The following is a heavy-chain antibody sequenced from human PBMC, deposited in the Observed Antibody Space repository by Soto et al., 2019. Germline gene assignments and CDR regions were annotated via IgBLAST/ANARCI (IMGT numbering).Heavy chain of an antibody. CDR2: IYTSGST. V-gene: IGHV4-4*07. D-gene: IGHD3-10*01. Sequence: SETLSLTCTVSGGSISSYYWSWIRQPAGKGLEWIGRIYTSGSTNYNPSLKSRVTMSVDTSKNQFSLKLSSVTAADTAVYYCARSSDYYGSGRLSDWGQGTLVTVSS. J-gene: IGHJ4*02. CDR1: GGSISSYY. CDR3: ARSSDYYGSGRLSD.